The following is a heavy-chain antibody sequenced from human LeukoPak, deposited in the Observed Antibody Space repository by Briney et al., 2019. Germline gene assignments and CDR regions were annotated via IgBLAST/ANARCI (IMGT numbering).Heavy chain of an antibody. V-gene: IGHV3-30-3*01. CDR3: ARGREGYSYDDAFDI. CDR1: GFTFSNYA. J-gene: IGHJ3*02. D-gene: IGHD5-18*01. Sequence: PGGSLRLSCAASGFTFSNYAMYWVRQAPGKGLEWVELISHDGSNKDYADSVKGRFTISRDNSKNTLYLQMNSLRAEDTAVYYCARGREGYSYDDAFDIWGQGTMVTVSS. CDR2: ISHDGSNK.